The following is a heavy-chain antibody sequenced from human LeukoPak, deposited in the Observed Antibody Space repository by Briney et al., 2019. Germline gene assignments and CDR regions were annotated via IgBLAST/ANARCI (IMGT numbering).Heavy chain of an antibody. Sequence: PGGSLRLSCAASGFTFSSYELTGSAKPQGKGWGWFQYISSSGSTIYYADSVKGRFTISRDNAKNSLYLQMNSLTAEDTAVYCCARGTDDSYGYASYFDYWGQGTLVTAS. CDR2: ISSSGSTI. CDR3: ARGTDDSYGYASYFDY. J-gene: IGHJ4*02. D-gene: IGHD5-18*01. V-gene: IGHV3-48*03. CDR1: GFTFSSY.